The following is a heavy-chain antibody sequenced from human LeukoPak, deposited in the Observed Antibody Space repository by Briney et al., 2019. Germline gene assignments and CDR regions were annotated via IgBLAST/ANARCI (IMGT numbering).Heavy chain of an antibody. V-gene: IGHV4-59*01. CDR1: GGSLSSYY. J-gene: IGHJ2*01. Sequence: SETLSLTCTVSGGSLSSYYWSWIRQPPGKSLDWIGFIFYSGSTNYNPSLKSRVTISVDTSKNQFSLQLCPVPLGCTAVYTCARVFYSHNYRHRDLDFWGPWPLVTVSS. CDR2: IFYSGST. CDR3: ARVFYSHNYRHRDLDF. D-gene: IGHD1-14*01.